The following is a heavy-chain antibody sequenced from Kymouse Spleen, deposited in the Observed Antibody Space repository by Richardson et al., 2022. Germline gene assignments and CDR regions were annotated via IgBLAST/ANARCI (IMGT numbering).Heavy chain of an antibody. CDR1: GFTFSNAW. Sequence: EVQLVESGGGLVKPGGSLRLSCAASGFTFSNAWMSWVRQAPGKGLEWVGRIKSKTDGGTTDYAAPVKGRFTISRDDSKNTLYLQMNSLKTEDTAVYYCTTDWGMTTVTSYYYYYGMDVWGQGTTVTVSS. D-gene: IGHD4-17*01. J-gene: IGHJ6*02. CDR2: IKSKTDGGTT. V-gene: IGHV3-15*01. CDR3: TTDWGMTTVTSYYYYYGMDV.